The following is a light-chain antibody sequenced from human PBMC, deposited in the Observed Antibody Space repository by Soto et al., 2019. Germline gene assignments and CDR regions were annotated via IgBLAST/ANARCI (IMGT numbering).Light chain of an antibody. V-gene: IGKV3-20*01. Sequence: EIVLTQSPGTLSLSPGERATLSCRASQSVTSSYLAWYQQTPGQAPRLLIYGASSMATGIPDRFRGSGSGTDFNLTISRLEPEDFAVYYWQQDGSSPLTFGGGSKVLIK. CDR3: QQDGSSPLT. J-gene: IGKJ4*01. CDR2: GAS. CDR1: QSVTSSY.